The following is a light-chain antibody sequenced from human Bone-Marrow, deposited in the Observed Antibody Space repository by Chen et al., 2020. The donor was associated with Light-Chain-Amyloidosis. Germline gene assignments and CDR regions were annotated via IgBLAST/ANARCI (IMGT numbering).Light chain of an antibody. V-gene: IGLV2-14*03. J-gene: IGLJ3*02. Sequence: HSARPHPAAVSGSPGPSVTISCTGSRSEVGGYNFVSWYQPLPGKAPKLLRYDVTNRPSGVSYRFSGSKSGTTASLTVSGLQAEAEADYYCSSYTVSCTWVFGGGTKLTVL. CDR2: DVT. CDR1: RSEVGGYNF. CDR3: SSYTVSCTWV.